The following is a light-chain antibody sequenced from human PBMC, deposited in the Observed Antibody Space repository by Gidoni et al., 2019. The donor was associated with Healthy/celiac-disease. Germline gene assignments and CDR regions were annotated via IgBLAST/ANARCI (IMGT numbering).Light chain of an antibody. CDR2: EVR. Sequence: QSALTKPASVSGSPGQSITISCTGGSSDVGRYDLVSWYQVHPGKGPKLVIYEVRKRPSGVSYRFSASKSGNTASLRISGLQAEDEADYYCCSYAGRDTLIFGGGTKLTVL. J-gene: IGLJ2*01. V-gene: IGLV2-23*02. CDR3: CSYAGRDTLI. CDR1: SSDVGRYDL.